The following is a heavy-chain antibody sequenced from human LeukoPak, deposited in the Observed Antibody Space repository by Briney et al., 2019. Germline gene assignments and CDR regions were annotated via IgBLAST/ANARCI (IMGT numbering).Heavy chain of an antibody. CDR2: ICYSGRT. CDR1: GDSVSRSDSY. D-gene: IGHD3-22*01. Sequence: SEILSLTCTIFGDSVSRSDSYWDWIRQPPGKGLEWIGTICYSGRTYYSPSLKSRVTLSVDMSNNQFSLTLSSVTAADTALYFCARRRYYDSSGYLEWGQGTLVTVPS. J-gene: IGHJ1*01. CDR3: ARRRYYDSSGYLE. V-gene: IGHV4-39*01.